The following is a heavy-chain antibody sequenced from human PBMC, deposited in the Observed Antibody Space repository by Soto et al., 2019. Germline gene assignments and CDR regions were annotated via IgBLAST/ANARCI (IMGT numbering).Heavy chain of an antibody. CDR1: GFTLSGAV. CDR3: SRPGYSNYDSDY. CDR2: IRSRSNGYAT. J-gene: IGHJ4*02. D-gene: IGHD5-12*01. Sequence: EVQLVESGGGLVQPGGSLKLSCAASGFTLSGAVIYWVRQPSGKGLEWGGRIRSRSNGYATAYAASVRGRFTISRDDSKNTAYLQMTSLKTEDTAVYYCSRPGYSNYDSDYWGQGTLVTVSS. V-gene: IGHV3-73*02.